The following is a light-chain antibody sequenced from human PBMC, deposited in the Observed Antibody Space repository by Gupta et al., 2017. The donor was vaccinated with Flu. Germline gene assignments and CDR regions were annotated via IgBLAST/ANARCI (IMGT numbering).Light chain of an antibody. CDR2: DAS. CDR3: QQPSKFT. J-gene: IGKJ5*01. V-gene: IGKV3-11*01. CDR1: QSVSSY. Sequence: EIVLTQSPATLSLSPGERATLSCRASQSVSSYLAWYQQKPGQAPRLLIYDASNRATGIPARFSGSGSGTDFTLTISSLEPEDFAVYYCQQPSKFTFGQGTRLEIK.